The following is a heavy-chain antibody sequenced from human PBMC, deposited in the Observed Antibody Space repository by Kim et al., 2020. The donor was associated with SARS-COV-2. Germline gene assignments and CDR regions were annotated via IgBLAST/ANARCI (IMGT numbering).Heavy chain of an antibody. J-gene: IGHJ4*02. V-gene: IGHV3-66*01. CDR2: IYSGGST. Sequence: GGSLRLSCAASGFTVSSNYMSWVRQAPGKGLEWVSVIYSGGSTYYADSVKGRFTISRDNSKNTLYLQMNSLRAEDTAVYYCARDRRAGVGDYWGQGTLVTVSS. CDR1: GFTVSSNY. CDR3: ARDRRAGVGDY. D-gene: IGHD3-10*01.